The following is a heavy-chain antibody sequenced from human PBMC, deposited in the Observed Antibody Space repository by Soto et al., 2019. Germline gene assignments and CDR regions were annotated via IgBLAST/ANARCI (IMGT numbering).Heavy chain of an antibody. V-gene: IGHV1-69*13. J-gene: IGHJ4*02. CDR3: ARASMIREFISYFFDY. CDR2: ILPIFGTP. D-gene: IGHD3-10*01. Sequence: SVKVSCKASGYTFTNYDINWVRHATGQGLEWMGGILPIFGTPNYAPKFQDRVTITADESTNTAYLELSGLRSDDTAIYYCARASMIREFISYFFDYWGQGTLVTVSS. CDR1: GYTFTNYD.